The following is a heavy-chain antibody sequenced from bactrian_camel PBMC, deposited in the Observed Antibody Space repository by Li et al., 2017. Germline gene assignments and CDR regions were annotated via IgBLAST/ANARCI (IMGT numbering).Heavy chain of an antibody. D-gene: IGHD3*01. V-gene: IGHV3S53*01. CDR1: QYNQSNHC. CDR2: IDSDGST. Sequence: HVQLVESGGGSVQVGESLRISCTISQYNQSNHCMGWFRQAPTREREAVAAIDSDGSTSYADSVKGRFTISKDNAKNTLHLQMNSLKPDDTAMYFCAAANFGCPAPGYTLLRRWVEFWGQGTQVTVS. CDR3: AAANFGCPAPGYTLLRRWVEF. J-gene: IGHJ4*01.